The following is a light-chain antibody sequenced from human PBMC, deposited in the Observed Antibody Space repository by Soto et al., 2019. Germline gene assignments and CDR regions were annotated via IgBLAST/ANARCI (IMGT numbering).Light chain of an antibody. J-gene: IGLJ1*01. CDR1: SSDIGGYNY. V-gene: IGLV2-8*01. CDR2: EVI. Sequence: QSVLTQPPSASGSPGQSVTISCTGTSSDIGGYNYVSWYQQHPGKAPKLIIYEVIKRPSGVPDRFSGSKSGNTASLTISGLQAEDEADYYCCSYAGSYTYVFGTGTKLTVL. CDR3: CSYAGSYTYV.